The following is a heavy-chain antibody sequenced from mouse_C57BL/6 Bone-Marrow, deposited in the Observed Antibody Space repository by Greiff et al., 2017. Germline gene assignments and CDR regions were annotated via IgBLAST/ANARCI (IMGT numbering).Heavy chain of an antibody. CDR2: ISSGSSTI. CDR3: ARESYDYDEGFAY. J-gene: IGHJ3*01. V-gene: IGHV5-17*01. D-gene: IGHD2-4*01. Sequence: EVKLVESGGGLVKPGGSLKLSCAASGFTFSDYGMHGVRQAPEKGLEWVAYISSGSSTIYYAETVKGRFTISRDNAKNTLFLQMTSLRSEDTAMYYCARESYDYDEGFAYWGQGTLVTVSA. CDR1: GFTFSDYG.